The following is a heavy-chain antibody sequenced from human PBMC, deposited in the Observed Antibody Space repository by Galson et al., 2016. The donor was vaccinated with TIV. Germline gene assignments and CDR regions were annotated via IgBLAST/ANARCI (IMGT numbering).Heavy chain of an antibody. Sequence: SVKVSCKASGYTFTHYFVHWVRQAPGQGLEWMGRINPHSGGTDYAPKFQGRVTMTRDTSISIAYMDLSGLKSDDSVVYYCAGERWAGYCDSTSCYGYYGFDVVGQGATVTVAS. D-gene: IGHD2-2*03. V-gene: IGHV1-2*05. J-gene: IGHJ6*02. CDR3: AGERWAGYCDSTSCYGYYGFDV. CDR2: INPHSGGT. CDR1: GYTFTHYF.